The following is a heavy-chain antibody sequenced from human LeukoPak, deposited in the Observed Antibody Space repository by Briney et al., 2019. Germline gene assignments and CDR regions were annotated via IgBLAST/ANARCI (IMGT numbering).Heavy chain of an antibody. Sequence: GGSLRLSCEASGFTVSSNYMSWVRQAPGKGLEWVSVIYSGGSTYYADSVKGRFTISRDNSKNTLYLQMNSLRAEDTAVYYCASPLNGDYYYMDVWGKGTTVTVSS. J-gene: IGHJ6*03. CDR1: GFTVSSNY. CDR2: IYSGGST. D-gene: IGHD3-10*01. CDR3: ASPLNGDYYYMDV. V-gene: IGHV3-66*02.